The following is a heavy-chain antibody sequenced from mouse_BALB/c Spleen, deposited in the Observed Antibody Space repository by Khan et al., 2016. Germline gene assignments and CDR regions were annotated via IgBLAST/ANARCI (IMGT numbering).Heavy chain of an antibody. CDR3: ARLYYYGCSDY. D-gene: IGHD1-1*01. V-gene: IGHV4-1*02. CDR1: GFDFSRYW. J-gene: IGHJ2*01. Sequence: EVKLLESGGGLVQPGGSLKLSCAASGFDFSRYWMSWVRQAPAKGLEWIGEINPDSSTINYTPSLKDKFIISRDNAKNTLYLQMSKVRSEDTALYYCARLYYYGCSDYWGQGTTLTVSS. CDR2: INPDSSTI.